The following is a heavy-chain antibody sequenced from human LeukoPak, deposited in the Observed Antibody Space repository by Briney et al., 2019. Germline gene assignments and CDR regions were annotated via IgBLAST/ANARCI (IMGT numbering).Heavy chain of an antibody. CDR3: ARHEIPKDSSGWYYFDY. V-gene: IGHV4-59*08. Sequence: SETLSLTCTVSGGSISTYSWNWIRQSPGQGLEWIGYIYYSGSTNYNPSLKSRVTISVDTSKNQFSLKLSSVTAADTAVYYCARHEIPKDSSGWYYFDYWGQGTLVTVSS. D-gene: IGHD6-19*01. CDR1: GGSISTYS. CDR2: IYYSGST. J-gene: IGHJ4*02.